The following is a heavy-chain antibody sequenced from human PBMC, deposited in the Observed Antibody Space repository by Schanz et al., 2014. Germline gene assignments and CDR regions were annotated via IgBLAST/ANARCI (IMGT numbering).Heavy chain of an antibody. CDR1: GYTFTSYG. J-gene: IGHJ4*02. D-gene: IGHD6-13*01. V-gene: IGHV1-69*04. CDR2: IIPILGIA. Sequence: QVQLVQSGAEVKEPGASVKVSCKASGYTFTSYGISWVRQAPGQGLEWMGRIIPILGIANYAQKFQGRVTITADRSTSTAYMDVSSLRSEDTAVYYCASSGAGYSSSWDFDYWGQGTLVTVSS. CDR3: ASSGAGYSSSWDFDY.